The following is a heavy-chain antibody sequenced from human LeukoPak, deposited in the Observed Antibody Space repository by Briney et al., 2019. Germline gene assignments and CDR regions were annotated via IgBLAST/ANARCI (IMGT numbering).Heavy chain of an antibody. Sequence: GPSRKLSCKASGGTFSSYAISWVRQAPGQGLEWMGGIIPIFGTANYAQKFQGRVTITADKSTSTAYMEMSSLKSEDTDVYSCARLREGYNPGNDAFDLWGQGAMVTVSS. D-gene: IGHD5-24*01. J-gene: IGHJ3*01. CDR2: IIPIFGTA. CDR1: GGTFSSYA. V-gene: IGHV1-69*06. CDR3: ARLREGYNPGNDAFDL.